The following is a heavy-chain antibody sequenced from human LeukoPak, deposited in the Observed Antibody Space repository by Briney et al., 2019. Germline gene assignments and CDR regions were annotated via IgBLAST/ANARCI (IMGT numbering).Heavy chain of an antibody. CDR1: GFTFSSYA. CDR3: AKDSGWFRFDY. V-gene: IGHV3-7*03. CDR2: IKQDGSDK. D-gene: IGHD6-13*01. J-gene: IGHJ4*02. Sequence: PGGSLRLSCAASGFTFSSYAMSWVRQAPGKGLEWVANIKQDGSDKYYMDSVKGRFTISRDNAKNSLYLQMNSLRAEDTAVYYCAKDSGWFRFDYWSQGTLVTVS.